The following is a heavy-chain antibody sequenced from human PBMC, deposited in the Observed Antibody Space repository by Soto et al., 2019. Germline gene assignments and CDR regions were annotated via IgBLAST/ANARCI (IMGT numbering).Heavy chain of an antibody. J-gene: IGHJ4*02. D-gene: IGHD6-19*01. CDR2: IKQDGSEK. CDR1: GFKFSTYW. CDR3: ARVFMAVAANWFDY. Sequence: GGSLRLSCAASGFKFSTYWMSWVRQAPGKGLEWVANIKQDGSEKYYVDSVKGRFTISRDNAKNSLYLQMNSLRAEDTAVYYCARVFMAVAANWFDYWGQGTLVTLSS. V-gene: IGHV3-7*01.